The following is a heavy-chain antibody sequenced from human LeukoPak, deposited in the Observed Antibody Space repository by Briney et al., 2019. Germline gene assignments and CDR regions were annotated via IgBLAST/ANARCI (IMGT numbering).Heavy chain of an antibody. Sequence: ASVKVSCKASGGTFSSYAISWVRQAPGQGLEWMGGIIPIFGTANCAQKFQGRVTITADESTSTAYMELSSLRSEDTAVYYCARGGYEQWLYNYWGQGTLVTVSS. CDR1: GGTFSSYA. J-gene: IGHJ4*02. D-gene: IGHD6-19*01. CDR2: IIPIFGTA. V-gene: IGHV1-69*13. CDR3: ARGGYEQWLYNY.